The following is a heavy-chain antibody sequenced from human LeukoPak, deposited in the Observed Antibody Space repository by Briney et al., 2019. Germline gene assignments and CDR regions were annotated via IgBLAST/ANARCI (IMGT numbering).Heavy chain of an antibody. J-gene: IGHJ4*02. CDR1: GFTFNNYA. CDR2: IYSGGST. V-gene: IGHV3-53*01. D-gene: IGHD3-16*01. Sequence: PGGSLRLSCAASGFTFNNYAMNWVRQAPGKGLEWVSVIYSGGSTYYADSVKGRFTISRDNSKNTLYLQMNSLRAEDTAVYYCARDQGGPYYYDCWGQGTLVTVSS. CDR3: ARDQGGPYYYDC.